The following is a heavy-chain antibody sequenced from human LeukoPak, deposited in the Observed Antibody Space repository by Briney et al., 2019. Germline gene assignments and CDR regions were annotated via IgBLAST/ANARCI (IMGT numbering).Heavy chain of an antibody. CDR1: GFTFSNYD. CDR2: ISDGGGST. D-gene: IGHD6-19*01. J-gene: IGHJ5*02. CDR3: AKDLSRAVAADWFDP. Sequence: GGSLRLSCAASGFTFSNYDMSWVRQAPGKGLEWVSSISDGGGSTYYADSVKGRFTISRDNSKNTLYLQMTNLRAADTAVYYCAKDLSRAVAADWFDPWDQGSLVTVSS. V-gene: IGHV3-23*01.